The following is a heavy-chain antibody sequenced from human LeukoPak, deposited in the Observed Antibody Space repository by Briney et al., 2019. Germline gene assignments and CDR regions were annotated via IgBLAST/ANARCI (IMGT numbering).Heavy chain of an antibody. CDR2: ISSSSSST. V-gene: IGHV3-48*01. D-gene: IGHD3-3*01. CDR1: GFTFSSYS. J-gene: IGHJ5*02. Sequence: GGSLRLSCAASGFTFSSYSMNWVRQAPGKGLEWVSYISSSSSSTYYADSVKGRFTISRDNTKKSPYLLMDSLRAEDTAVYYCARDAASGNNWFDPWGQGTLVTVSS. CDR3: ARDAASGNNWFDP.